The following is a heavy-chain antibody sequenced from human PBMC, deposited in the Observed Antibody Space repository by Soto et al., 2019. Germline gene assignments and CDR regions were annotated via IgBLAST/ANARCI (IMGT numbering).Heavy chain of an antibody. V-gene: IGHV4-59*12. CDR1: GGSISSDS. CDR3: ARVPSP. J-gene: IGHJ5*02. Sequence: SETLSLTCAVSGGSISSDSWSWIRQSPGKGLQWIGSIFDSGITKYNPSLKSRVTISVDTSKNQFSLKLSSVTAADTAVYYCARVPSPWGQGTLVTVSS. CDR2: IFDSGIT.